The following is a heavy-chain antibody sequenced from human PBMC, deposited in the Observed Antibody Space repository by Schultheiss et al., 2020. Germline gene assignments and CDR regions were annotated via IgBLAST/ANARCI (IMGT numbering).Heavy chain of an antibody. V-gene: IGHV1-3*01. CDR3: ARSSNYYGSWSQGDY. CDR2: INAGNGNT. D-gene: IGHD3-10*01. J-gene: IGHJ4*02. CDR1: GSTFTSYA. Sequence: ASVKVSCKASGSTFTSYAMHWVRQAPGQRLEWMGWINAGNGNTKYSQKFQGRVTITRDTSASTAYMELSSLRSEDTAVYYCARSSNYYGSWSQGDYWGQGALVTVSS.